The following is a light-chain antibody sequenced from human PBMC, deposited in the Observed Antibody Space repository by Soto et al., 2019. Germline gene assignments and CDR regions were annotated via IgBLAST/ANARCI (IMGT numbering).Light chain of an antibody. J-gene: IGKJ1*01. V-gene: IGKV3-20*01. CDR2: GAS. CDR3: QQYGSSSWT. CDR1: QRVSSSF. Sequence: EIVLTQPPGTLSLSPGERATLSCRASQRVSSSFLAWYQQKPGQAPRLLIYGASSRATGIPDRFSGSGSGTDFTLTISRLEPEDFAVYYCQQYGSSSWTFGQGTKVEIK.